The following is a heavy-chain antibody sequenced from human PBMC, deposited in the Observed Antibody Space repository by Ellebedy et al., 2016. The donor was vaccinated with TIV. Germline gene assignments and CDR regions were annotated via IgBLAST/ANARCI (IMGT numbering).Heavy chain of an antibody. CDR2: IYYSGST. J-gene: IGHJ6*02. CDR1: GGSISSGGYY. V-gene: IGHV4-61*08. D-gene: IGHD2-21*02. Sequence: SETLSLXXTVSGGSISSGGYYWSWIRQHPGKGLEWIGYIYYSGSTNYNPSLKSRVTISVDTSKNQFSLKLSSVTAADTAVYYCARGGKHIVVVTAISYKVYGMDVWGQGTTVTVSS. CDR3: ARGGKHIVVVTAISYKVYGMDV.